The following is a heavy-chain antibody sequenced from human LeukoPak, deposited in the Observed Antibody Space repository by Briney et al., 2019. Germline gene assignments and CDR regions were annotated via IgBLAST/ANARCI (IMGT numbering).Heavy chain of an antibody. CDR3: ARLQHDYYMDV. J-gene: IGHJ6*03. V-gene: IGHV4-39*01. Sequence: SETLSLTCTVSGGSISSSSYYWGWIRQPPGQGLEWIGSIYYSGSTYYNPSLKSRVTISVDTSKNQFSLKLSSVTAADTAVYYCARLQHDYYMDVWGKGTTVTVSS. D-gene: IGHD5-18*01. CDR1: GGSISSSSYY. CDR2: IYYSGST.